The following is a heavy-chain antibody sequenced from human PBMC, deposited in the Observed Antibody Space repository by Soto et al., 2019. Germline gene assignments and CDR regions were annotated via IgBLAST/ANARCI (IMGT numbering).Heavy chain of an antibody. D-gene: IGHD2-2*01. V-gene: IGHV4-34*01. CDR3: ARASRKIVVVPAARSPSFDP. CDR2: INHSGST. J-gene: IGHJ5*02. CDR1: GGSFSGYY. Sequence: PSETLSLTCAVYGGSFSGYYWSWIRQPPRKGLEWLGEINHSGSTNYNPSLKRRVTISVDTSKNQCSLKLSSVTAADTAVYYCARASRKIVVVPAARSPSFDPWGQGTLVTVS.